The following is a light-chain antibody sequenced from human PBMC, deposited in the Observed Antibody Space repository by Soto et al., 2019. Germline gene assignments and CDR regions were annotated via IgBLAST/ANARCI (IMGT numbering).Light chain of an antibody. Sequence: QSVLTQPPSVSAAPGQKVTISCSGSSSNIGKNYVSWYQQLPGTAPKLLIYENNKRPSGIPDRFSGSKSGTSATLGITGLQTGDEADYYCETWDTSLSAGVFGGGTKVTVL. V-gene: IGLV1-51*02. J-gene: IGLJ3*02. CDR3: ETWDTSLSAGV. CDR1: SSNIGKNY. CDR2: ENN.